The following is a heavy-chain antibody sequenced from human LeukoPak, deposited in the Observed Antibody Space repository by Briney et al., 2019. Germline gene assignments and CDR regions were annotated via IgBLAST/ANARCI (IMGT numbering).Heavy chain of an antibody. J-gene: IGHJ4*02. V-gene: IGHV3-23*01. Sequence: GGSLRLSCAASGFTFNSYGMNWVRQAPGKGLEWVSSTAGSGYSAYYADSVKGRFTLSRYNSQNTLSLQMNSLRAEDTAVYYCVKRGAYGSGSYCDFWGQGTLVTVSS. D-gene: IGHD3-10*01. CDR2: TAGSGYSA. CDR1: GFTFNSYG. CDR3: VKRGAYGSGSYCDF.